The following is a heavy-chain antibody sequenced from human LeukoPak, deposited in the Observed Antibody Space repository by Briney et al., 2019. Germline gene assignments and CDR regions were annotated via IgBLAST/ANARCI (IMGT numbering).Heavy chain of an antibody. Sequence: SVKVSCKASGGTFNSHVINWVRQAPGQGLEWMGGIIPIFGTANYKQKFQGRVTITADESTSTAYMELSSLRSEDTAVYYCARFYDSSGYYFDYWGQGTLVTVSS. D-gene: IGHD3-22*01. V-gene: IGHV1-69*13. CDR1: GGTFNSHV. CDR3: ARFYDSSGYYFDY. CDR2: IIPIFGTA. J-gene: IGHJ4*02.